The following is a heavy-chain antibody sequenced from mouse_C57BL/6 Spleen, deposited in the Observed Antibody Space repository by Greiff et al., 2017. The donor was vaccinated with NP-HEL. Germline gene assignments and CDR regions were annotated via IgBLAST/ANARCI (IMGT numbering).Heavy chain of an antibody. Sequence: QFQLQQPGAELVRPGSSVKLSCKASGYTFTSYWMHWVKQRPLQGLEWIGNIDPSDSETHYNQKFKDKATLTVAKSSSTAYMQLSSLTSEDSAVYYCAVTTGGDFDVWGTGTTVTVSS. D-gene: IGHD2-12*01. CDR2: IDPSDSET. CDR1: GYTFTSYW. J-gene: IGHJ1*03. CDR3: AVTTGGDFDV. V-gene: IGHV1-52*01.